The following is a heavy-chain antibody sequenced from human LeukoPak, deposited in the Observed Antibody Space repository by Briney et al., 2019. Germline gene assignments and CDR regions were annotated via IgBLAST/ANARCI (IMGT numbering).Heavy chain of an antibody. V-gene: IGHV4-59*01. CDR2: IYYSGST. CDR1: GGSISSYY. J-gene: IGHJ5*02. D-gene: IGHD3-22*01. CDR3: ARGLTYYYDSSGEWFDP. Sequence: SETLSLTCTVSGGSISSYYWSWIRQPPGKGLEWIGYIYYSGSTNYNPSLKSRVTISVDTSKNQFSLKLSSVTAADTAVYYCARGLTYYYDSSGEWFDPWGQGTLVTVSS.